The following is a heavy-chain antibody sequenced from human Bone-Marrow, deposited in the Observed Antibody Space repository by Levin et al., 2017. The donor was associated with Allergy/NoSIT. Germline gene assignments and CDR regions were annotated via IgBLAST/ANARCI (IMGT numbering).Heavy chain of an antibody. CDR2: IWYDGSNK. CDR3: ARVIDAYSSSWYFGY. CDR1: GFTFSSYG. V-gene: IGHV3-33*01. Sequence: GESLKISCAASGFTFSSYGMHWVRQAPGKGLEWVAVIWYDGSNKYYADSVKGRFTISRDNSKNTLYLQMNSLRAEDTAVYYCARVIDAYSSSWYFGYWGQGTLVTVSS. J-gene: IGHJ4*02. D-gene: IGHD6-13*01.